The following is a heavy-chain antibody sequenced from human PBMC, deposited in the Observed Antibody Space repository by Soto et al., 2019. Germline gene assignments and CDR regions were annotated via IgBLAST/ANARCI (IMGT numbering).Heavy chain of an antibody. Sequence: ASFKVFCTSSEYNFTTYFIHWVRQAPGQVLEWMGMIHPSGDTGYAQKFRGRVTMTIDTSTTPAYMELRNLTSEDTAVYFSVRGYCTTSPCSGDFQFWGQGTLVTVS. V-gene: IGHV1-46*01. J-gene: IGHJ1*01. CDR1: EYNFTTYF. D-gene: IGHD2-15*01. CDR3: VRGYCTTSPCSGDFQF. CDR2: IHPSGDT.